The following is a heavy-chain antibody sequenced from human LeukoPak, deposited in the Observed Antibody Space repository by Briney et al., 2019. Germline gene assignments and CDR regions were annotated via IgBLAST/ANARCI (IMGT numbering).Heavy chain of an antibody. Sequence: AASVKVSCKVSGSSFTTYTISWVRQAPGQGLEWMGRIIPIHNMINYAQNFQDRVTITADKSTSTAYMELSSPRSDDTAIYYCARGAVAGLEGIDYWGQGTLVTVSS. CDR2: IIPIHNMI. D-gene: IGHD6-19*01. CDR1: GSSFTTYT. J-gene: IGHJ4*02. V-gene: IGHV1-69*02. CDR3: ARGAVAGLEGIDY.